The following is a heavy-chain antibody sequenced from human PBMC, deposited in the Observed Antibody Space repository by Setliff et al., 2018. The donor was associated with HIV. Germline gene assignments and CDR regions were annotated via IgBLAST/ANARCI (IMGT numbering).Heavy chain of an antibody. Sequence: SETLSLTCAVSSGSISSSPYYWAWIRQPPGKGLEWIGTIYYSGSTYYNPSLKSRVSISVDTSKNQFSLKLSSVTAADTAVYYCARGGASSKYLDPWGQGTLVTVSS. CDR1: SGSISSSPYY. CDR3: ARGGASSKYLDP. V-gene: IGHV4-39*07. D-gene: IGHD2-15*01. J-gene: IGHJ5*02. CDR2: IYYSGST.